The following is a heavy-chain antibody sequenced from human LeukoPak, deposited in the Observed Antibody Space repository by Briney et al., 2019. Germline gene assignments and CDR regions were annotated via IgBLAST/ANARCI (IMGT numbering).Heavy chain of an antibody. CDR1: GFTFSNAW. D-gene: IGHD3-10*01. V-gene: IGHV3-15*01. Sequence: GGSLRLSCAASGFTFSNAWMSWVRQAPGKGLEWVGRIKSKTDGGTTDYAAPVKGRFTVSRDDSKNTLYLQMNSLKTEDTAVYYCARDTSGSHPVDLWFGELFFGYWGQGTLVTVSS. CDR2: IKSKTDGGTT. J-gene: IGHJ4*02. CDR3: ARDTSGSHPVDLWFGELFFGY.